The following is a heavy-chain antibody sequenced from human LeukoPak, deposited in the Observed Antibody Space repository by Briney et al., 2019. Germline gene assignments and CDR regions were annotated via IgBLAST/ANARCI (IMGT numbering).Heavy chain of an antibody. J-gene: IGHJ5*02. Sequence: PSETLSLTCTVSGGSISSSSYYWGWIRQPPGKGLEWIGSIYYSGSTYYNPSLKSRVTISVDTSKNQFSLKLSSVTAADTAVYYCARDDYDFWSGYSNWFDPWGQGTLVTVSS. V-gene: IGHV4-39*07. CDR3: ARDDYDFWSGYSNWFDP. D-gene: IGHD3-3*01. CDR1: GGSISSSSYY. CDR2: IYYSGST.